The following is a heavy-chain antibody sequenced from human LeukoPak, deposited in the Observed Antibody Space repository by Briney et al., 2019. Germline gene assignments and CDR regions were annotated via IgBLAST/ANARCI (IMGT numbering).Heavy chain of an antibody. Sequence: PSETLSLTCTVSGGSISSYYWSWIRQPPGKGLEWIGYIYYSGSTNYNPSLKSRVTISVDTSKNQFSLKLSSVTAADTAVYYCARDPGITIFGVVAPHAFDIWGQGTMVTVSS. CDR2: IYYSGST. V-gene: IGHV4-59*01. D-gene: IGHD3-3*01. J-gene: IGHJ3*02. CDR1: GGSISSYY. CDR3: ARDPGITIFGVVAPHAFDI.